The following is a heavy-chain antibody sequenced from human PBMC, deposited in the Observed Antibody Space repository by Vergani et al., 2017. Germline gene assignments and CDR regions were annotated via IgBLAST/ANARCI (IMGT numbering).Heavy chain of an antibody. D-gene: IGHD2-2*01. V-gene: IGHV1-2*02. Sequence: QVQLVQSGAEVKKPAASVTVSCTVSGYTFTDYFMHWVRQPPGQGLEWMGWSNPNSGGTNYAQKFQGRVTMTRDTSISTAYMELSNLRSDDTAVYYCARVGTSSNRDYFDYWGKGTLVTVSS. CDR2: SNPNSGGT. J-gene: IGHJ4*02. CDR3: ARVGTSSNRDYFDY. CDR1: GYTFTDYF.